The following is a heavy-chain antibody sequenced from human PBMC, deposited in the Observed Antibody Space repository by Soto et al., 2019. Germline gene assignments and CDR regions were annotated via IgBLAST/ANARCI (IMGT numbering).Heavy chain of an antibody. CDR3: ARFRDYGDYHDY. Sequence: SLRDSCAASGVTSSSNYMSWVRQAPGKGLEWVSVIYSGGSTYYADSVKGRFTISRDNSKNTLYLQMNSLRAEDTAVYYCARFRDYGDYHDYWGQGTLVTVSS. CDR1: GVTSSSNY. CDR2: IYSGGST. J-gene: IGHJ4*02. D-gene: IGHD4-17*01. V-gene: IGHV3-66*01.